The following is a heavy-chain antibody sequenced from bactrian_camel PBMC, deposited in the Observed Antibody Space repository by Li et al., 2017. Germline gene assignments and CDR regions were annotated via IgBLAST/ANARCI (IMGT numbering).Heavy chain of an antibody. CDR1: GDSIIKYC. Sequence: QVQLVESGGGSVQAGGALRLSCAASGDSIIKYCMGWFRQAPGKELEEVALFDRDGRTTYVDSVKGRFTISNDNAKNILYLQMNSLKVEDSAMYICATNPMFGRCPSAQDDWGYWGQGTQVTVS. J-gene: IGHJ4*01. CDR2: FDRDGRT. D-gene: IGHD1*01. V-gene: IGHV3S53*01. CDR3: ATNPMFGRCPSAQDDWGY.